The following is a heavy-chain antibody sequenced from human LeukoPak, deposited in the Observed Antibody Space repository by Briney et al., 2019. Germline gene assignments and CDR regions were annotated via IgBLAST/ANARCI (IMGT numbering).Heavy chain of an antibody. V-gene: IGHV3-21*01. Sequence: PGGSLRLSCAASGFTFSSYSMNWVRQAPGKGLEWVSSISSSSSYIYYADSVKGRFTISRDNAKNSLYLQMNSLRAEDMAVYYCARDCWDYGSGSYCGIDYWGQGTLVTVSS. D-gene: IGHD3-10*01. J-gene: IGHJ4*02. CDR1: GFTFSSYS. CDR2: ISSSSSYI. CDR3: ARDCWDYGSGSYCGIDY.